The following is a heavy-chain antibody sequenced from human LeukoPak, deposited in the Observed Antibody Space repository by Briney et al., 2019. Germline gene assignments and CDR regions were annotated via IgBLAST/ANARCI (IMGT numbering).Heavy chain of an antibody. CDR3: AREGGDYDDAFDI. CDR2: INSDGSRT. D-gene: IGHD4-17*01. CDR1: GFTFSSYW. Sequence: AGGSLRLSCAASGFTFSSYWMHWVRQAPGKGLVWVSRINSDGSRTSYADSVKGRFTISRDNAKNTLYLQVNSLRAEDTAVYYCAREGGDYDDAFDIWGQGTMVTVSS. J-gene: IGHJ3*02. V-gene: IGHV3-74*01.